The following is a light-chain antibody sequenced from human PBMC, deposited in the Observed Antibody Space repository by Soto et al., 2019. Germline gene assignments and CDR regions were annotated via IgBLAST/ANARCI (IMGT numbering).Light chain of an antibody. CDR1: SSNIGTNS. J-gene: IGLJ2*01. CDR2: SNT. V-gene: IGLV1-44*01. CDR3: AAWDASLNGVV. Sequence: QSALAQPPSASGTPGQRVTISCSGSSSNIGTNSVYWYQQLPGTAPKLLVYSNTQRPSGVPDRFSASKSGSSASLVISGLQSEDEADYYCAAWDASLNGVVFGGGTQLTVL.